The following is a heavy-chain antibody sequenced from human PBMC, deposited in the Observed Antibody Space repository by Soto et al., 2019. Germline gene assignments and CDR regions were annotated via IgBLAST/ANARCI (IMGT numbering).Heavy chain of an antibody. CDR1: GDSIISSDFY. Sequence: SETLSLTCTVFGDSIISSDFYWGWVRQPPGKGLEWIGSIFYLGSSYYNPSLKSRVTMSVDTSKNQFSLRLRSVTAADTALYFCARHSLALRKNNWFDPWGQGIMVTVSS. CDR2: IFYLGSS. D-gene: IGHD3-3*02. CDR3: ARHSLALRKNNWFDP. J-gene: IGHJ5*02. V-gene: IGHV4-39*01.